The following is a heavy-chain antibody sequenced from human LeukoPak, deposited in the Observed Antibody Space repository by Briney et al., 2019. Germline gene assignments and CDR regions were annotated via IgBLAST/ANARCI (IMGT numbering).Heavy chain of an antibody. D-gene: IGHD3-10*01. CDR1: GGSFSGYY. CDR3: ARHPIFSGMGSELWFDP. CDR2: INHSGST. V-gene: IGHV4-34*01. Sequence: SETLSLTCAVYGGSFSGYYWSWIRQPPGKGLEWIGEINHSGSTNYNPPLKSRVTISVDTSKNQFSLKLSSVPAADTAVYYCARHPIFSGMGSELWFDPWGQGTLVTVSS. J-gene: IGHJ5*02.